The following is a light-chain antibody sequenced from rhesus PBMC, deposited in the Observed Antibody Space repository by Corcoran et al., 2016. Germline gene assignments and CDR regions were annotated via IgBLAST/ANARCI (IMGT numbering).Light chain of an antibody. J-gene: IGKJ4*01. CDR2: KAS. CDR1: QSIRNW. CDR3: QQYSSSPLT. Sequence: DIQMTQSPSSLSASVGDTVTFTCLASQSIRNWLAWYQQEPGKAPKFLSYKASSLQSGVPSRFSGSGSGTDFTLTISSLQSEDFATYYWQQYSSSPLTFGGGTKVDLK. V-gene: IGKV1-22*01.